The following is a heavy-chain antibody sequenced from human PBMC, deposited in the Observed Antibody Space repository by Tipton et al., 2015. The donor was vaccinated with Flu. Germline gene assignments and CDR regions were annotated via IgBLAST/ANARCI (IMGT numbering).Heavy chain of an antibody. CDR1: GGSISSSRYY. V-gene: IGHV4-39*07. J-gene: IGHJ5*02. D-gene: IGHD4-11*01. CDR3: ARYPESNYHWFGP. CDR2: IYHSGTA. Sequence: LRLSCTVSGGSISSSRYYWGWIRQPPGKGLEWIGSIYHSGTAYYNPSLKSRVTISVDTSKNQISLKLSSVTAADTAVYYCARYPESNYHWFGPWGQGALSPSPQ.